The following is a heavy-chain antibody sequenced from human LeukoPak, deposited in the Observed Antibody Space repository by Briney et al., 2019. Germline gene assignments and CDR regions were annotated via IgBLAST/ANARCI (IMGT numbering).Heavy chain of an antibody. J-gene: IGHJ4*02. D-gene: IGHD2-2*01. V-gene: IGHV1-2*02. Sequence: ASVKVSCKAFGYTFTKEAISWVRQAPGQGLEWMGWINPNSGGTNYAQKFQGRVTMTRDTSISTAYMELSRLRSDDTAVYYCARVFRGSPRYCSSTSCYDLGYWGQGTLVTVSS. CDR2: INPNSGGT. CDR1: GYTFTKEA. CDR3: ARVFRGSPRYCSSTSCYDLGY.